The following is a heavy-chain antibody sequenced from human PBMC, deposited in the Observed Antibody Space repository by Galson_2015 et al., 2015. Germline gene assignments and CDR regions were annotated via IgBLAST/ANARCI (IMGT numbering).Heavy chain of an antibody. CDR2: IKSKTDGGTT. V-gene: IGHV3-15*01. J-gene: IGHJ3*02. D-gene: IGHD2-15*01. CDR3: ATDALTLAVVVVDDAFDI. CDR1: GFTFSDAW. Sequence: SLRLSCAASGFTFSDAWVSWVRQAPGKGLEWIGRIKSKTDGGTTDYAATVKGRFTITRDDSKNTLFLQMNGLKTEDTAVYHCATDALTLAVVVVDDAFDIWGQGTMVTVSS.